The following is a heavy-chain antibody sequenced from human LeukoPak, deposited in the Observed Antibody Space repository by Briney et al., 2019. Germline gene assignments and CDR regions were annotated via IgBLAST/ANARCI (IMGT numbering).Heavy chain of an antibody. J-gene: IGHJ4*02. V-gene: IGHV1-2*02. CDR3: ARDLRDWNL. CDR2: IHPRDSST. CDR1: GYTFTGYY. Sequence: ASVRVSFKASGYTFTGYYIHWVRQAPGQGPEWMGCIHPRDSSTTYAQKFQGRVTLTSDVSINTAFLELTRLTSDDTAIYYCARDLRDWNLWAQGTLVTVSS. D-gene: IGHD1-7*01.